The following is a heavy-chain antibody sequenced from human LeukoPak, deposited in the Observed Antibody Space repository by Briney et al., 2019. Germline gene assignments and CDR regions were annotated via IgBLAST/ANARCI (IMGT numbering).Heavy chain of an antibody. CDR1: GYTFINHY. Sequence: ASVKVSCKASGYTFINHYIHWVRQAPGQGLEWMGLINPSAGSTTYAQKFQGRVTMTRDMSTRTVYMDLSSLRFEDTAVYYCAKDLGYCSVGGCLTWGQGTLLTVSS. CDR2: INPSAGST. CDR3: AKDLGYCSVGGCLT. D-gene: IGHD2-15*01. V-gene: IGHV1-46*01. J-gene: IGHJ4*02.